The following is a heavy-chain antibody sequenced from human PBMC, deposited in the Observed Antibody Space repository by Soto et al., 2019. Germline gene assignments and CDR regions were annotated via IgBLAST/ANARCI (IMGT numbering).Heavy chain of an antibody. J-gene: IGHJ4*02. CDR3: AKDPTHYYGSGSYFFSD. V-gene: IGHV3-23*01. Sequence: PGGSLRLSCAASGFTFSSYAMSWVRQAPGKGLEWVSAISGSGGSTYYADSVKGRFTISRDNSKNTLYLQMNSLRAEDTAVYYCAKDPTHYYGSGSYFFSDWGQGTLVTVSS. D-gene: IGHD3-10*01. CDR2: ISGSGGST. CDR1: GFTFSSYA.